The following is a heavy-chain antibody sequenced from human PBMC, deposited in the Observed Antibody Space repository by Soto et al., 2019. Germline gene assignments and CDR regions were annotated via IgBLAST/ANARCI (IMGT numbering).Heavy chain of an antibody. V-gene: IGHV3-23*01. Sequence: LXLGCAGSGFTCSSYAMSWVRQAPGKGLEWVSAISGSGGSTYYADSVKGRFTISRDNSKNTLYLQMNSMRAEDTAVYYCAKDDVDTAMVDYWGQGTLVTASS. CDR3: AKDDVDTAMVDY. D-gene: IGHD5-18*01. J-gene: IGHJ4*02. CDR1: GFTCSSYA. CDR2: ISGSGGST.